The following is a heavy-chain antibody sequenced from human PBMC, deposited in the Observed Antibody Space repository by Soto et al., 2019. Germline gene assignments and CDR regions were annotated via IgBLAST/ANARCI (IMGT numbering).Heavy chain of an antibody. D-gene: IGHD6-13*01. J-gene: IGHJ3*02. CDR3: AREVVAAAGTGAFDI. Sequence: GGSLRLSCAASGFTFSSYAMHWVRQAPGKGLEWVAVISYDGSNKYYADSVKGRFTISRDNSKNTLYLQMNSLRAEDTAVYYCAREVVAAAGTGAFDIWGQGTMVTVSS. V-gene: IGHV3-30-3*01. CDR2: ISYDGSNK. CDR1: GFTFSSYA.